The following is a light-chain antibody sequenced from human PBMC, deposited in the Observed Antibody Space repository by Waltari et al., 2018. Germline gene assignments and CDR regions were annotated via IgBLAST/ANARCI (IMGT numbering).Light chain of an antibody. J-gene: IGLJ1*01. V-gene: IGLV2-8*01. CDR3: SSYAGSNNFFYV. CDR2: GVS. Sequence: QSALTQPPSASGSPGQSVTISCTGTSSDVGGYNYVSWYQQHPGKAPKLVVYGVSKRPSGVPDRLPGSRSGNTASLTGSGLPAEDEADYYCSSYAGSNNFFYVFGTGTKVTVL. CDR1: SSDVGGYNY.